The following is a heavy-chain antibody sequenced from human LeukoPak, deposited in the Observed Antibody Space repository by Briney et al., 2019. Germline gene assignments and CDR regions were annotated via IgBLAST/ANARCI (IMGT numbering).Heavy chain of an antibody. Sequence: GGSLRLSCAASGFTFSSYWMSWVRQAPGKGLEWVANIKQDGSEKYYVDSVKGRFTISRDNAKNSLYMQMNSPRAEDTAVYYCARGLCSRTSCYILGAFDSRGPGTMVTVSS. CDR3: ARGLCSRTSCYILGAFDS. J-gene: IGHJ3*02. V-gene: IGHV3-7*04. CDR2: IKQDGSEK. CDR1: GFTFSSYW. D-gene: IGHD2-2*02.